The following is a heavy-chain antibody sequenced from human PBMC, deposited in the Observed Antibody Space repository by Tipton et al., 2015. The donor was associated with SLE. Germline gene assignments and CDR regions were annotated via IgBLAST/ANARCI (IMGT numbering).Heavy chain of an antibody. V-gene: IGHV4-59*11. J-gene: IGHJ4*02. CDR3: ARAMAWTGDPLHFDY. D-gene: IGHD3/OR15-3a*01. CDR2: LSHSGST. Sequence: TLSLTCTVSGGSIGSHYWNWIRQSPGKGLEWIGYLSHSGSTNYNPSLKSRVTMSVDTSKNQFSLKMRSVTAADTAVYFCARAMAWTGDPLHFDYWGQGSLVTVSS. CDR1: GGSIGSHY.